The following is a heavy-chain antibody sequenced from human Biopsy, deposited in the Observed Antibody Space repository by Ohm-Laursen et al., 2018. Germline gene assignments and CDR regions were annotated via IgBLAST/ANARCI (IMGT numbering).Heavy chain of an antibody. J-gene: IGHJ1*01. CDR3: ARGSNEYGGLYFPH. Sequence: PSDTLSLTCTVSGGSLTGHYWSWIRQPPGKGLEWIGHISYTGYTSYKSSLKSRVTISLDTSRKHFSLRLTSLAAADTAVYYCARGSNEYGGLYFPHWGQGTLVTVSS. CDR2: ISYTGYT. V-gene: IGHV4-59*11. D-gene: IGHD4-23*01. CDR1: GGSLTGHY.